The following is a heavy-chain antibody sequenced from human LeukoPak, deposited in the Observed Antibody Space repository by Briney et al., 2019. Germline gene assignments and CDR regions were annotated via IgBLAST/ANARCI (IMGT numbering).Heavy chain of an antibody. CDR3: ARSLEAGYSSSWYWGY. CDR2: IKQDGSEK. D-gene: IGHD6-13*01. V-gene: IGHV3-7*01. J-gene: IGHJ4*02. CDR1: GFTFSSYW. Sequence: PGGSLRLSCAASGFTFSSYWMSWVRQAPGKGLEWVANIKQDGSEKYYVDSVKGRFTISRDNAKNSLYLQMNSLRAEDTAVYYCARSLEAGYSSSWYWGYWGQGTLVTVSS.